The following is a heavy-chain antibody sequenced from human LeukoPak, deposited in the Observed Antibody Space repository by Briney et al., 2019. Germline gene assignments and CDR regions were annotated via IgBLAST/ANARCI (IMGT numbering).Heavy chain of an antibody. CDR3: ARDGLYSYGYSYFDY. Sequence: SETLSLTCTVSGGSTDNYYWSWIRQSPGKGLEWVGYVHSGGRTNSSPSLRSRVTMSVDTSKNQFSLKLSSVTAADTAVYYCARDGLYSYGYSYFDYWGQGTLVTVFS. D-gene: IGHD5-18*01. V-gene: IGHV4-59*01. J-gene: IGHJ4*02. CDR1: GGSTDNYY. CDR2: VHSGGRT.